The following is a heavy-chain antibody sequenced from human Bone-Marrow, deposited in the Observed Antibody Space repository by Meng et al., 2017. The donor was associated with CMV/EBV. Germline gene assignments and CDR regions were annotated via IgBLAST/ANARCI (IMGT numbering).Heavy chain of an antibody. CDR2: ISSSSSYI. V-gene: IGHV3-21*01. D-gene: IGHD3-22*01. Sequence: GESLKISCAASGFTFSSYSMNWVRQVPGKGLEWVSSISSSSSYIYYADSVKGRFTISRDNAKNSLYLQMNSLRAEDTAVYYCARGVYYYDSSGYYYEAPLDYWGQGTLVTVSS. J-gene: IGHJ4*02. CDR1: GFTFSSYS. CDR3: ARGVYYYDSSGYYYEAPLDY.